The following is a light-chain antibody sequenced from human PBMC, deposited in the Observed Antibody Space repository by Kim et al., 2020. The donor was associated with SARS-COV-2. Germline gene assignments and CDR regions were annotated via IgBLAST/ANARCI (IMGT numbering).Light chain of an antibody. CDR1: QGFSGNY. V-gene: IGKV3-20*01. CDR2: GVS. CDR3: QQYSSSPAT. J-gene: IGKJ1*01. Sequence: PGEAATRTSRAGQGFSGNYLGGCQQKSGQAHRLLIYGVSSGAAGIPDRFSGSGSGTDFTLTITRLEPEDFAVYYCQQYSSSPATFGQGTKVDIK.